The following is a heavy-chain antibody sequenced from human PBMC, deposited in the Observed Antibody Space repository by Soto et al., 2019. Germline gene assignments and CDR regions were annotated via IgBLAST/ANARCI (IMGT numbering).Heavy chain of an antibody. J-gene: IGHJ4*02. CDR1: GFTFSGSA. D-gene: IGHD1-26*01. V-gene: IGHV3-73*02. Sequence: EVQLVESGGGLVQPGGSLKLSCAASGFTFSGSAMHWVRQASGEGLEWVGRIRSKANSYATAYAASVKGRFTISRDDSKNTAYLQMNSLKTEDTAVYYCTSHLDSGSSNFDYWGQGTLVTVSS. CDR3: TSHLDSGSSNFDY. CDR2: IRSKANSYAT.